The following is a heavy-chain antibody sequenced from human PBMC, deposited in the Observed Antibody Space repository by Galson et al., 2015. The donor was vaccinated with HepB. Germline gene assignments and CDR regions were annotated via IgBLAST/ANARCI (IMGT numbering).Heavy chain of an antibody. D-gene: IGHD6-19*01. J-gene: IGHJ4*02. CDR2: INAGNGNT. V-gene: IGHV1-3*01. CDR3: ATEGGGSSGWDYFDY. CDR1: GYTFTSYA. Sequence: SVKVSCKASGYTFTSYAMHWLRQAPGQRLEWMGWINAGNGNTKYSQKFQGRVTITRDTSASTAYMELSSLRSEDTAVYYCATEGGGSSGWDYFDYWGQGTLVTVSS.